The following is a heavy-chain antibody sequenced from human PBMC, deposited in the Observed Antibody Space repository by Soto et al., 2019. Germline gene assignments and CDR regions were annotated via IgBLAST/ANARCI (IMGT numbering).Heavy chain of an antibody. J-gene: IGHJ5*02. CDR1: GGSLRSFS. V-gene: IGHV1-69*01. CDR3: ARDFGALSWCDI. CDR2: FMPMFGPA. D-gene: IGHD1-26*01. Sequence: QVQLVQSGAEVKKPGSSVKLSCKASGGSLRSFSINWVRQAPGQGPEWMGAFMPMFGPATYSQKFQGRVTITADEPTNTAYMEMSSLTAEDTATYYCARDFGALSWCDIWGQGTLVSVSS.